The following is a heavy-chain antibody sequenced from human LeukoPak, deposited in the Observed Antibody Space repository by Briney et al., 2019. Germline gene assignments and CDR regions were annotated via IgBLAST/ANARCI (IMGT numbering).Heavy chain of an antibody. V-gene: IGHV3-48*02. Sequence: GGSLRLSCAASGFTFSYYSMNWVRQAPGKGLEWVSYISSSSKTIYYADSVKGRFTISRDNAKKSLDLQMNSLRDEDTAVYYCARDHRSGSGSGTQANDYWGQGALVTVSS. CDR2: ISSSSKTI. D-gene: IGHD3-10*01. CDR3: ARDHRSGSGSGTQANDY. J-gene: IGHJ4*02. CDR1: GFTFSYYS.